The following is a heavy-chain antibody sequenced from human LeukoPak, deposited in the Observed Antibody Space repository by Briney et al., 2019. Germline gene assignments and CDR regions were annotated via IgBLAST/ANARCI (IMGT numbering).Heavy chain of an antibody. CDR3: ARDGILGSHDC. CDR2: INNDGSDT. CDR1: GFTFRSYW. Sequence: GGSLRLSCAASGFTFRSYWMHWVRQTPGKGLEWVSHINNDGSDTSYADSVKGRFTITRDNAKNTQFLQMNSLRAEDTAVYYCARDGILGSHDCWGQGTLVTVSS. J-gene: IGHJ4*02. D-gene: IGHD3-3*02. V-gene: IGHV3-74*01.